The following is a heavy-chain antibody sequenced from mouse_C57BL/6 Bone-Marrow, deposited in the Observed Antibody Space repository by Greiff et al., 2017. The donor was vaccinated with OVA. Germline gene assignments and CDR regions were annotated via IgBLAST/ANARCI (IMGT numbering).Heavy chain of an antibody. V-gene: IGHV1-54*01. CDR2: INPGSGGT. CDR3: ARSRSSPFDY. CDR1: GYAFTNYL. J-gene: IGHJ2*01. Sequence: QVQLQQSGAELVRPGTSVKVSCKASGYAFTNYLIEWVKQRPGQGLEWIGVINPGSGGTNYNEKFKGKATLTADNSSSTAYMQLSSLTSEDSAVYFCARSRSSPFDYWGQGTTLTVSS.